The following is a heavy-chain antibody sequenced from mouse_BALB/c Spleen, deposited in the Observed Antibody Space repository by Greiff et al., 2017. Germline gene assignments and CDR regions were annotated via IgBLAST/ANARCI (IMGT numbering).Heavy chain of an antibody. J-gene: IGHJ4*01. V-gene: IGHV5-17*02. CDR2: ISSGSSTI. Sequence: DVKLVESGGGLVQPGGSRKLSCAASGFTFSSFGMHWVRQAPEKGLEWVAYISSGSSTIYYADTVKGRFTISRDNPKNTLFLQMTSLRSEDTAMYYCARDGYYPYYYAMDYWGQGTSVTVSS. CDR1: GFTFSSFG. CDR3: ARDGYYPYYYAMDY. D-gene: IGHD2-3*01.